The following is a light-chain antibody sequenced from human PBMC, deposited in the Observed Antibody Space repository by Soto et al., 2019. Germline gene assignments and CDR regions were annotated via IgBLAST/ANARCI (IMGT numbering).Light chain of an antibody. J-gene: IGLJ2*01. CDR2: DVS. V-gene: IGLV2-14*01. CDR3: SSYTTSSTLI. CDR1: SSDVGGYNY. Sequence: ALTQPASVSGSPGQSITISCTGTSSDVGGYNYVSWYQQHPGKAPKLMIYDVSNRPSGVSNRYSGSKSGNTASLTISGLQAEDEADYYCSSYTTSSTLIFGGGTKVTVL.